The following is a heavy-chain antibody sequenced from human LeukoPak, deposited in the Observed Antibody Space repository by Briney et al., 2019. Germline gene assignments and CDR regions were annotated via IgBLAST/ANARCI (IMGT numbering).Heavy chain of an antibody. CDR2: IYYSGST. D-gene: IGHD3-10*01. CDR3: ARHGRVRGVFDY. V-gene: IGHV4-59*01. J-gene: IGHJ4*02. Sequence: SETLSLTCTVSGGSISSYYWSWIRQSPGKGLEWIGYIYYSGSTNYNPSLKSRVTISVDTSKNQFSLKLSSVTAADTAVYYCARHGRVRGVFDYWGQGTLVTVSS. CDR1: GGSISSYY.